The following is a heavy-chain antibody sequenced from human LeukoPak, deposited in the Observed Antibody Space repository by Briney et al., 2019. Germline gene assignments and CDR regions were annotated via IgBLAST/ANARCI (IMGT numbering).Heavy chain of an antibody. D-gene: IGHD1-1*01. CDR1: GLTVSSNY. Sequence: GGSLRLSCAASGLTVSSNYMSWVRQAPGKGLEWVSVIYSGGSTYYADSVKGRFTISRDNSKNTLYLQMNSLRAEDTAVYYCARVESMTGTQPFDYWGQGTLVTVSS. CDR3: ARVESMTGTQPFDY. CDR2: IYSGGST. V-gene: IGHV3-53*01. J-gene: IGHJ4*02.